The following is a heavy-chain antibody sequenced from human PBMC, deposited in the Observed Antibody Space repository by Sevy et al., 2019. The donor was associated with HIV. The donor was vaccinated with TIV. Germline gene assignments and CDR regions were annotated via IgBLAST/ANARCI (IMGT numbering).Heavy chain of an antibody. Sequence: GGSLRLSCAASGFTFSSYGMHWVRQAPGKGLEWVAVISYDGSNKYYADSVKGRFTISRDNSKNTLYLQMNSLRAEDTAVYYCAKDLAAVDYYYYGMDVWGQRTTVTVSS. D-gene: IGHD6-19*01. J-gene: IGHJ6*02. CDR3: AKDLAAVDYYYYGMDV. CDR2: ISYDGSNK. V-gene: IGHV3-30*18. CDR1: GFTFSSYG.